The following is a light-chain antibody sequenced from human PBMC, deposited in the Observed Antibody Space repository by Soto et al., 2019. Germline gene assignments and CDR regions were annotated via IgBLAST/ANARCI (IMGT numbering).Light chain of an antibody. CDR1: RSVSSSY. J-gene: IGKJ4*01. V-gene: IGKV3-20*01. CDR2: GAS. CDR3: QQYGSSPLT. Sequence: EIVLTQSPGPPSLSPGGRATLSFRASRSVSSSYLAWYQQKPGQAPRLLIYGASSRATGIPDRFSGSGSGTDFTLTISRLEPEDFAVYYCQQYGSSPLTFGGGTKVDIK.